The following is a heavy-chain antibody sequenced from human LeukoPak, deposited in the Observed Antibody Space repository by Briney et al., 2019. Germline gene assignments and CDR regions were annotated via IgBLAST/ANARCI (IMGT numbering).Heavy chain of an antibody. CDR1: GFTFSSYG. D-gene: IGHD6-19*01. J-gene: IGHJ3*02. CDR2: ISYDGSNK. Sequence: GGSLRLSCAASGFTFSSYGMHWVRQAPGKGLEWVAVISYDGSNKYYADSVKSRFTISRDNSKNTLYLQMNSLRAEDTAVCYCATWYSSGWHDAFDIWGQGTMVTVSS. V-gene: IGHV3-30*03. CDR3: ATWYSSGWHDAFDI.